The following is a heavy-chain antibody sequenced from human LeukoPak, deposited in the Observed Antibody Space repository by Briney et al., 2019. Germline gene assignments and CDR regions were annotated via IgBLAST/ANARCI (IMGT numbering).Heavy chain of an antibody. D-gene: IGHD3-22*01. CDR3: ARSVDYFDNTGPHMMFDY. J-gene: IGHJ4*02. Sequence: SDTLSLTCNVSGDSITSHYWNWIRQPPGKGLEWIGYIYYTGITKYNPSLTSRVSMSVDTSKIQFFLKMNSVTAADTAVYHCARSVDYFDNTGPHMMFDYWGQGSLVTVSS. CDR2: IYYTGIT. CDR1: GDSITSHY. V-gene: IGHV4-59*07.